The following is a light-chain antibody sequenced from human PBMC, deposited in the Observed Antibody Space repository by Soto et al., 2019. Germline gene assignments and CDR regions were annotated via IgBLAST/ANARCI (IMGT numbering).Light chain of an antibody. CDR2: GAS. V-gene: IGKV3-20*01. CDR3: QQYGSSGT. Sequence: TLSLSPGERATLSCRASQSVSSYLAWYQQKPGQAPRPLIYGASNRATGIPDRFSGSGSGTDFTPPISRLEPTHSYLSYCQQYGSSGTFGQGTKVDIK. J-gene: IGKJ1*01. CDR1: QSVSSY.